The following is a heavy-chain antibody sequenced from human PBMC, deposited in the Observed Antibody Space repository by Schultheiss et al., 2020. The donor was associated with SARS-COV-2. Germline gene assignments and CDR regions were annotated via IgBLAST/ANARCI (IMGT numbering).Heavy chain of an antibody. D-gene: IGHD2-2*02. J-gene: IGHJ6*02. V-gene: IGHV3-23*01. CDR3: ASLLYFDV. Sequence: GGSLRLSCAASGFMFRNYVLSWVRQAPGKGLEWVSAIGADSGGRDYADSVRGRFTISRDNSKNTLYLQMNSLRAEDTAVYYCASLLYFDVWGQGTTVTVSS. CDR2: IGADSGGR. CDR1: GFMFRNYV.